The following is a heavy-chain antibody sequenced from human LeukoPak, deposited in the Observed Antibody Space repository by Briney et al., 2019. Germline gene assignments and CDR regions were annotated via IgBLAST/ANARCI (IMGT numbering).Heavy chain of an antibody. J-gene: IGHJ5*02. CDR3: ARGRSDILTGYYNRFDP. D-gene: IGHD3-9*01. CDR1: GYTFTSYD. CDR2: MNPNSGST. V-gene: IGHV1-8*01. Sequence: ASVKVSCKASGYTFTSYDINWVRQATGQGLEWMGWMNPNSGSTGYAQKFQGRVTMTRNTSISTAYMELSSLRSEDTAVYYCARGRSDILTGYYNRFDPWGQGTLVTVSS.